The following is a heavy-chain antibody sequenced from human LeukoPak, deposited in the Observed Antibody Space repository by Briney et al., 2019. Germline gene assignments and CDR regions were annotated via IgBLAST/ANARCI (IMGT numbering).Heavy chain of an antibody. J-gene: IGHJ4*02. CDR1: GFTVSSNY. V-gene: IGHV3-66*01. Sequence: GGSLRLSCAASGFTVSSNYMSWVRQAPGKGLEWVSVIYSGGSTYYADSVKGRFTTSRDNSKNTLYLQMNSLRAEDTAVYYCARDIYCSSTSCSRGWGQGTLVTVSS. CDR3: ARDIYCSSTSCSRG. CDR2: IYSGGST. D-gene: IGHD2-2*01.